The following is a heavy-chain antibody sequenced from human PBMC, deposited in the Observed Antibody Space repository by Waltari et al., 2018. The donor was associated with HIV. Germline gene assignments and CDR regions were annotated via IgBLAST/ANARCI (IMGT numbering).Heavy chain of an antibody. CDR2: IGGKAAGGTI. D-gene: IGHD6-13*01. CDR1: YS. CDR3: ARTGGRLAMAAAADS. J-gene: IGHJ4*02. Sequence: YSMSWFRQVPGKGLEWIGFIGGKAAGGTIDYAASVKGRFTISRDDSKNIVYLQMSSLITEDTALYYCARTGGRLAMAAAADSWGQGTLVTVSS. V-gene: IGHV3-49*03.